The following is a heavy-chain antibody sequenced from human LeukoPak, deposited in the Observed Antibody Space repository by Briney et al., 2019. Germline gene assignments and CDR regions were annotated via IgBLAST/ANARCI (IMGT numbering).Heavy chain of an antibody. J-gene: IGHJ6*02. CDR2: INAGNGNT. CDR3: ARRSCSSTSCYPPAYYGMDV. Sequence: ASVKVSCKASGGTFSSYAISWVRQAPGQRLEWMGWINAGNGNTKYSQKFQGRVTITRDTSASTAYMELSSLRSEDTAVYYCARRSCSSTSCYPPAYYGMDVWGQGTTVTVSS. CDR1: GGTFSSYA. V-gene: IGHV1-3*01. D-gene: IGHD2-2*01.